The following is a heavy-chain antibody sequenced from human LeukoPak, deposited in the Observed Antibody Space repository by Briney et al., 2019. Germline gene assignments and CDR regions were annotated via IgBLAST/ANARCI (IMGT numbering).Heavy chain of an antibody. J-gene: IGHJ4*02. Sequence: GESLKISCKGSGYSFTSYWIGWVRQMPGKGLEWMGIIYPGDSDTRYSPSFQGRVTISADKSISTAYLQWSSLKASDTAMYYCARHKATIFGVVIEGDYWGQGTLVTVSS. V-gene: IGHV5-51*01. CDR3: ARHKATIFGVVIEGDY. D-gene: IGHD3-3*01. CDR2: IYPGDSDT. CDR1: GYSFTSYW.